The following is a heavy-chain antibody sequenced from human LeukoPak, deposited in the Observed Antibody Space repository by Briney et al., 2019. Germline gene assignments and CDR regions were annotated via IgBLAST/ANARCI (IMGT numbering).Heavy chain of an antibody. V-gene: IGHV1-69*02. D-gene: IGHD2-15*01. CDR3: ARRSSRAALYFDY. CDR1: GYTFTSYY. J-gene: IGHJ4*02. CDR2: IIPILGIA. Sequence: ASVKVSCKASGYTFTSYYMHWVRQAPGQGLEWMGRIIPILGIANYAQKFQGRVTITADKSTSTAYMELSSLRSEDTAVYYCARRSSRAALYFDYWGQGTLVTVSS.